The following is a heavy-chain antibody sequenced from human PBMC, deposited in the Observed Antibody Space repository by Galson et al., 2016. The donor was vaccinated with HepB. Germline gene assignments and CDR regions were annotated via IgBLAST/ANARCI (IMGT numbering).Heavy chain of an antibody. CDR2: IDWDDDK. CDR1: GFSLSARGMR. Sequence: PALVKPTQTLTLTCTFSGFSLSARGMRVSWIRQPPGKALEWLARIDWDDDKFYSTPLKTRLTVSKDTSKKQVVLTMTNMDPVDTATYYCARLFTGYFDYWGQGTLVTVSS. D-gene: IGHD3-10*01. CDR3: ARLFTGYFDY. V-gene: IGHV2-70*04. J-gene: IGHJ4*02.